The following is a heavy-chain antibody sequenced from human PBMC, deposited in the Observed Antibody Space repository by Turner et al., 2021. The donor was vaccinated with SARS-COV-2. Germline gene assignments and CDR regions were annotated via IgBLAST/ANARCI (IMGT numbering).Heavy chain of an antibody. CDR1: GGSISSVNYY. D-gene: IGHD3-10*01. J-gene: IGHJ6*02. V-gene: IGHV4-39*01. Sequence: QLQLQESGPGLVKPSETLSLTCPVSGGSISSVNYYWGWIRQPPGKGLEWIGSIYYSGSTYYNPSLKSRVTISVDTSKNQFSLKLSSVTAADTAVYYCARLLNPGSYYYYYYGMDVWGQGTTVTVSS. CDR2: IYYSGST. CDR3: ARLLNPGSYYYYYYGMDV.